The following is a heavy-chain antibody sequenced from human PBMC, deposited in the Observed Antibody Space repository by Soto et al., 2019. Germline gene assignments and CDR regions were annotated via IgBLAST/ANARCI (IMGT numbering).Heavy chain of an antibody. CDR2: ISSAVNT. D-gene: IGHD2-2*01. Sequence: VRSLRLSCACSVCTFSNYAMSCVRHSPGKGLEWASAISSAVNTYYADSVKGRFTISRDNSKNTLSLQMNSLRAEDTAVYYCAKQVRDGTSYQYYIKYWGQGTLVIVSS. CDR3: AKQVRDGTSYQYYIKY. J-gene: IGHJ4*02. V-gene: IGHV3-23*01. CDR1: VCTFSNYA.